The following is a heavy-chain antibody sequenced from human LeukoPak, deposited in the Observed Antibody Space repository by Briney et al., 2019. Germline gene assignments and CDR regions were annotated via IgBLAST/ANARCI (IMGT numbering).Heavy chain of an antibody. CDR1: GGSISSYY. D-gene: IGHD1-26*01. V-gene: IGHV4-59*01. Sequence: SETLSLTCTVYGGSISSYYWSWIRQPPGKGLEWIGYIYYSGSTNYNPSLKSRVTISVDTSKNQFSLKLSSVTAADTAVYYCAREWDSQGFDYWGQGTLVTVSS. CDR3: AREWDSQGFDY. CDR2: IYYSGST. J-gene: IGHJ4*02.